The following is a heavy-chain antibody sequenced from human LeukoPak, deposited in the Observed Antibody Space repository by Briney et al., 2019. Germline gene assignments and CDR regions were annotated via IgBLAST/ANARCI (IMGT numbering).Heavy chain of an antibody. V-gene: IGHV3-30*19. Sequence: PGGSLRLSCAASGFTFSSYGMHWVRQAPGKGLEWVAVISYDGSNKYYADSVKGRFTISRDNSKNTLYLQMNSLRAEDTAVYYCARDGDSTEYYFDYWGQGTLVTVSS. D-gene: IGHD6-13*01. J-gene: IGHJ4*02. CDR3: ARDGDSTEYYFDY. CDR2: ISYDGSNK. CDR1: GFTFSSYG.